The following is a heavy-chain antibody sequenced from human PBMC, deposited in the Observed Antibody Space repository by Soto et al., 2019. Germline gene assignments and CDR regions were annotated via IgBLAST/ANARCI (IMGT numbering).Heavy chain of an antibody. V-gene: IGHV3-30*18. CDR2: ISYDGSNK. CDR1: GFTFSSYG. J-gene: IGHJ3*02. Sequence: GGSLRLSCAALGFTFSSYGMHWVRQAPGKGLEWVAVISYDGSNKYYADSVKGRFTISRDNSKNTLYLQMNSLRAEDTAVYYCAKHRGYSGYDPYDAFDIWGQGTMVTVSS. CDR3: AKHRGYSGYDPYDAFDI. D-gene: IGHD5-12*01.